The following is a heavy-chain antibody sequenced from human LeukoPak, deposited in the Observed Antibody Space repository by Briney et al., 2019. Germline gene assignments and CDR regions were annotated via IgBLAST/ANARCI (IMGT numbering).Heavy chain of an antibody. Sequence: GGSLRLSCAASGFTFSSYAMSWVRQAPGKGLEWVSAISGSGGSTYYADSVKGRFTISRDNAKNSLYLQMNSLRAEDTAVYYCATSKDVVVPAAADYWGQGTLVTVSS. CDR1: GFTFSSYA. V-gene: IGHV3-23*01. D-gene: IGHD2-2*01. CDR3: ATSKDVVVPAAADY. J-gene: IGHJ4*02. CDR2: ISGSGGST.